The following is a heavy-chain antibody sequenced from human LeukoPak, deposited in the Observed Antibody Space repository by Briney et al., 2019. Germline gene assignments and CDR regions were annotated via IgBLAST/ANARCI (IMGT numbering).Heavy chain of an antibody. Sequence: SETLSLTYAVYGGSVRADYWSWIRQPPGKGLEWIGEINHSGSTNYNPSLKSRVTISVDTSKNQFSLKLSSVTAADTAVYYCARGFLVPNPDCGGGSCKTDNWFDPWGQGTLVTVPS. CDR3: ARGFLVPNPDCGGGSCKTDNWFDP. D-gene: IGHD2-15*01. J-gene: IGHJ5*02. CDR1: GGSVRADY. V-gene: IGHV4-34*01. CDR2: INHSGST.